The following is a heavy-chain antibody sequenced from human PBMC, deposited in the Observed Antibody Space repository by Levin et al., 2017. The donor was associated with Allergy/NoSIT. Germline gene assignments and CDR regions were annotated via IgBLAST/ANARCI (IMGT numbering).Heavy chain of an antibody. J-gene: IGHJ4*02. CDR3: ARSRPTTVTSDY. CDR2: INPNSGDT. CDR1: GYTFTGYF. V-gene: IGHV1-2*02. Sequence: ASVKVSCKASGYTFTGYFMHWVRQAPGQGLEWMGWINPNSGDTNYAQKFQGRVTMTRDTSISTAYMELSRLRSDDTAVYYCARSRPTTVTSDYWGQGTLVTVSS. D-gene: IGHD4-17*01.